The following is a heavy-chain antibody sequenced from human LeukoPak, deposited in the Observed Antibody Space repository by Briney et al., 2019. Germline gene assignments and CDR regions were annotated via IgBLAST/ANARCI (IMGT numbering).Heavy chain of an antibody. CDR2: IRSKAYGGTT. CDR3: TRDLSFWSGYETQGLFDY. D-gene: IGHD3-3*01. V-gene: IGHV3-49*03. Sequence: PGRSLRLSCTASGFTFGDYAMSWFRQAPGKGLEWVGFIRSKAYGGTTEYAASVKGRFTISRDDSKSIAYLQMNSLKTEDTAVYYCTRDLSFWSGYETQGLFDYWGQGTLVTVSS. J-gene: IGHJ4*02. CDR1: GFTFGDYA.